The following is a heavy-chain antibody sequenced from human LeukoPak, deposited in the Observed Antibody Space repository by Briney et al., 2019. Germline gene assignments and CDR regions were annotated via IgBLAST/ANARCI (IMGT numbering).Heavy chain of an antibody. CDR3: AREGPIFYYFDY. CDR2: ISSSGSTI. J-gene: IGHJ4*02. Sequence: GGSLRLSCAASGFTFSSYEMTWVRQAPGKGLEWVSYISSSGSTIYYADSVKGRFTISRGNAKNSLYLQMNSLRAEDTAVYYCAREGPIFYYFDYWGQGTLVTVSS. CDR1: GFTFSSYE. D-gene: IGHD3-9*01. V-gene: IGHV3-48*03.